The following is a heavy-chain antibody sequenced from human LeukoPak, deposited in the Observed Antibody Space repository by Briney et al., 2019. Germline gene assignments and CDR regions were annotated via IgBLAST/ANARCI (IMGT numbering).Heavy chain of an antibody. D-gene: IGHD6-6*01. J-gene: IGHJ5*02. Sequence: GSSVKVACKASGGTFSSYAISWVRQAPGQGLEWMGGIIPIFGTANYAQKFQGRVTITADKSTSTAYMELSSLRSEDTAVYYCARGPARSIAVRGWFDPWGQGTLVTVSS. CDR2: IIPIFGTA. CDR3: ARGPARSIAVRGWFDP. V-gene: IGHV1-69*06. CDR1: GGTFSSYA.